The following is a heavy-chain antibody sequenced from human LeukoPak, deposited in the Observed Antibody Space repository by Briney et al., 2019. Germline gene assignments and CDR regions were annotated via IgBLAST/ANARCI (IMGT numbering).Heavy chain of an antibody. CDR1: GFTFSSYG. Sequence: GGSLRLSRAASGFTFSSYGMHWVRQAPGKGLEWVAVISYDGSNKYYADSVKGRFTISRDNSKNTLYLQMNSLRAEDTAVYYCAKLCVATEAFDIWGQGTMVTVSS. CDR3: AKLCVATEAFDI. D-gene: IGHD5-12*01. CDR2: ISYDGSNK. J-gene: IGHJ3*02. V-gene: IGHV3-30*18.